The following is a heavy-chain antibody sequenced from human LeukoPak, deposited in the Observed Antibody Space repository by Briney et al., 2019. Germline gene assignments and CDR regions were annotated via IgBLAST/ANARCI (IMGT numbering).Heavy chain of an antibody. J-gene: IGHJ5*02. Sequence: GRSLRLSCAASGFTFSSYGMHWVRQAPGKGLEWVAVISYDGSNKYYADSVKGRFTISRDNSKNTLYLQMNSLRAEDTAVYYCAKDFSGGNSNWFDPWGLGTLVTVSS. V-gene: IGHV3-30*18. CDR3: AKDFSGGNSNWFDP. CDR1: GFTFSSYG. CDR2: ISYDGSNK. D-gene: IGHD4-23*01.